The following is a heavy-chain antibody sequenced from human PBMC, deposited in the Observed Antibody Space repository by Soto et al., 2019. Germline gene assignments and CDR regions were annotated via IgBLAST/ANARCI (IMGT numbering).Heavy chain of an antibody. CDR2: ILYDGSNK. CDR1: GFTFSSYG. D-gene: IGHD6-19*01. CDR3: AKDMAAVVGPIDY. J-gene: IGHJ4*02. Sequence: QVQLVESGGGVVQPGRSLRLSCAASGFTFSSYGMQWVRQAPCKGLEWVAVILYDGSNKYYADSVKGRFTISRDNSKNTLYLQMNSLRAEDTAVYYCAKDMAAVVGPIDYWGQGTLVTVSS. V-gene: IGHV3-30*18.